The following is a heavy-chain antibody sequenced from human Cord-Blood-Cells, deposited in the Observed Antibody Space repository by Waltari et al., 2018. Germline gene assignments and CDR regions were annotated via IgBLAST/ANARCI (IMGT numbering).Heavy chain of an antibody. CDR1: GGSFSGSY. V-gene: IGHV4-34*01. CDR2: INHSGST. CDR3: ARTVYSGSSFDY. J-gene: IGHJ4*02. Sequence: QVQLQQWGAGRLRPSETLSLTSAVYGGSFSGSYWSWIRQPPGKGLEWIGEINHSGSTNYNPYLKSRVTISVDTSKNQFSLKLSSVTAADTAVYYCARTVYSGSSFDYWGQGTLVTVSS. D-gene: IGHD1-26*01.